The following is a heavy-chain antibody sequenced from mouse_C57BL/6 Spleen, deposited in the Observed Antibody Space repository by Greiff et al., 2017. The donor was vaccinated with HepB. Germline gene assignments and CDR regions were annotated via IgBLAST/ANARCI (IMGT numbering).Heavy chain of an antibody. V-gene: IGHV1-50*01. CDR1: GYTFTSYW. D-gene: IGHD2-5*01. CDR3: ARDSKGAY. J-gene: IGHJ3*01. CDR2: IDPSDSYT. Sequence: VKLQQSGAELVKPGASVKLSCKASGYTFTSYWMQWVKQRPGQGLEWIGEIDPSDSYTNYNQKFKGKATLTVDTSSSTAYMQLSSLTSEDSAVYYCARDSKGAYWGQGTLVTVSA.